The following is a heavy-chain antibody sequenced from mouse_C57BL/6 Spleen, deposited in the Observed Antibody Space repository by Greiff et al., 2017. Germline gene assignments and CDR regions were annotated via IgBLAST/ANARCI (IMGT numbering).Heavy chain of an antibody. CDR3: ARGAGSSHYAMDY. D-gene: IGHD1-1*01. CDR1: GFNFKNTY. V-gene: IGHV14-3*01. Sequence: DVQLQESVAELVRPGASVKLSCTASGFNFKNTYMHWVKQRPEQGLEWIGRIDPANGNTKYAPKFQGKATMTADTSSNTAYLQLSSLTSEDTAIYYCARGAGSSHYAMDYWGQGTSVTVSS. J-gene: IGHJ4*01. CDR2: IDPANGNT.